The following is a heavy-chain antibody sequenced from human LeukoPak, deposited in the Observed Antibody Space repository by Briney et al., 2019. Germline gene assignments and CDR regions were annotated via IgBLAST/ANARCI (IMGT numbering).Heavy chain of an antibody. D-gene: IGHD4-17*01. CDR1: GFTFSDYW. Sequence: GGSLRLSCAASGFTFSDYWMNWVRQAPGKGLEWVANIKQDGSVKHYVDSVKGRFTISRDNAKQSLSLQMTSLRAEATAVYYCTRGGNVAVTYWGQGTLVAVSS. CDR2: IKQDGSVK. J-gene: IGHJ4*02. V-gene: IGHV3-7*01. CDR3: TRGGNVAVTY.